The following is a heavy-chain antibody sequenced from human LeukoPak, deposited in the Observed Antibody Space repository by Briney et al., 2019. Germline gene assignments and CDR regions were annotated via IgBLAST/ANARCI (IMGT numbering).Heavy chain of an antibody. CDR3: ARDRGVVNLMWYYYMDV. D-gene: IGHD2-21*01. Sequence: QTGGSLRLSCAASGFTFSSYAMNWVRQAPGKGLEWVSFISSSGDTIYYADSVRGRFTISRDNARNSLYLQMNSLRAEDTAVYYCARDRGVVNLMWYYYMDVWGKGTTVSVYS. CDR1: GFTFSSYA. J-gene: IGHJ6*03. V-gene: IGHV3-48*03. CDR2: ISSSGDTI.